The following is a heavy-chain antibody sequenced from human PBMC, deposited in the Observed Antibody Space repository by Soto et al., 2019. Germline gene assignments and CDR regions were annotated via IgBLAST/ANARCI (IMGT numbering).Heavy chain of an antibody. CDR3: ARHPAVAGNYFDY. CDR2: MYYGGST. D-gene: IGHD6-19*01. CDR1: GGSISSSSSYY. J-gene: IGHJ4*02. V-gene: IGHV4-39*01. Sequence: PSETLSLTCTVSGGSISSSSSYYWGWIRQPPGKGLEWIGTMYYGGSTYYNPSLTSRVTISVDKSISTAYLQWSSLKASDTAMYYCARHPAVAGNYFDYWGQGTLVTVSS.